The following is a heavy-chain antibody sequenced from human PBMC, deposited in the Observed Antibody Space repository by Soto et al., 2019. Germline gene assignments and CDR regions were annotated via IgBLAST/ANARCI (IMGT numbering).Heavy chain of an antibody. CDR3: ASDGVVREVNFHY. D-gene: IGHD2-8*01. CDR2: ILPMDGTP. V-gene: IGHV1-69*08. J-gene: IGHJ4*02. CDR1: GGTFGSQS. Sequence: QVQLVQSGAEVKKPGSSVKVSCKASGGTFGSQSLSWVRQAPGQGLEWMGRILPMDGTPNYAQQFQGRVTITADEFTSTVYMELSILRSEDTAVYYCASDGVVREVNFHYCGQGTLVTVSS.